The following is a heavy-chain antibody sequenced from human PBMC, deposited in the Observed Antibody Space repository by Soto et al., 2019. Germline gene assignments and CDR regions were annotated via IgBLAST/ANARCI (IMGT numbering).Heavy chain of an antibody. CDR3: AKVRRDGYKGGMDV. Sequence: GGSLRLSCAASGFTFSSYAMSWVRQAPGEGLEWVSAISGSGGSTYYADSVKGRFTISRDNSKNTLYLQMNSLRAEDTAVYYCAKVRRDGYKGGMDVWGQGTTVTVSS. CDR1: GFTFSSYA. J-gene: IGHJ6*02. V-gene: IGHV3-23*01. D-gene: IGHD5-12*01. CDR2: ISGSGGST.